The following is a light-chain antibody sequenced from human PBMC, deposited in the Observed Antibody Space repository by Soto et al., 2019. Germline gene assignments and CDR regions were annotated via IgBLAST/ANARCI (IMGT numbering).Light chain of an antibody. Sequence: EIVLTQSTGNLSLSPGERATLSCRASQSVSSGYLAWFQQKPGQAPRLVIYAASSRATGIPDMLSGSVSGTDYTLTISRLEPEEFAVYYWYHYGSSRITFVQGTRLEIK. V-gene: IGKV3-20*01. CDR2: AAS. CDR1: QSVSSGY. CDR3: YHYGSSRIT. J-gene: IGKJ5*01.